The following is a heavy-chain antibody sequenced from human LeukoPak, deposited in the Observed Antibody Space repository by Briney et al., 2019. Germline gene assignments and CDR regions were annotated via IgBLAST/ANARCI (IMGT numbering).Heavy chain of an antibody. CDR2: ISSSSSYI. CDR3: ARDFWPDVVPAALADY. J-gene: IGHJ4*02. D-gene: IGHD2-2*01. Sequence: KAGGSLRLSCAASGFTFSSYSMNWVRQAPGKGLEWVSSISSSSSYIYYADSVKGRFTISRDNAKNSLYLQMSSLRAEDTAVYYCARDFWPDVVPAALADYWGQGTLVTVSS. V-gene: IGHV3-21*01. CDR1: GFTFSSYS.